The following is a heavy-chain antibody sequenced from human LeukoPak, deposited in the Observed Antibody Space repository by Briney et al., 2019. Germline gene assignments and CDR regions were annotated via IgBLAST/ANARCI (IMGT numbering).Heavy chain of an antibody. Sequence: PGGSLRLSCAASGFTFSSYAMNWVRQAPGKGLEWVSAISGSGGSTYYVDSVKGRFTISRDNSKNTLFLQMNSLRAEDTAVYYCAKLSTTVTPPDYWGQGTLVTVSS. CDR1: GFTFSSYA. CDR3: AKLSTTVTPPDY. D-gene: IGHD4-17*01. J-gene: IGHJ4*02. CDR2: ISGSGGST. V-gene: IGHV3-23*01.